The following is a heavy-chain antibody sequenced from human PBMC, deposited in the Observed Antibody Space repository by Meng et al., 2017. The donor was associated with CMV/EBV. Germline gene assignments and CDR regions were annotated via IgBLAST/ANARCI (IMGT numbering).Heavy chain of an antibody. Sequence: AETLSLTCSVYGGSFSGYYWSWIRQPPGKGLEWIGEINDSGSTNYNPSPKSRVTISVDTAKNQFSLKLSSVPAADTAVYYCASSTVVTDLDYWGQGTLVTVSS. CDR3: ASSTVVTDLDY. J-gene: IGHJ4*02. CDR1: GGSFSGYY. D-gene: IGHD4-23*01. V-gene: IGHV4-34*01. CDR2: INDSGST.